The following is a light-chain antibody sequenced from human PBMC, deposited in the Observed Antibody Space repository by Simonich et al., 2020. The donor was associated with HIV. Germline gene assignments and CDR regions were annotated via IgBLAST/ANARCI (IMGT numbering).Light chain of an antibody. J-gene: IGLJ2*01. Sequence: QSALTQPASVSGSPGQSITISCTGTSSDVGSYNLVSWYQQHPGKAPKFMIYEGSKRPSGVSNRFSGSKSGNTASLTVSGLQAEDEADYYCCSSAASRTLFGGGTKLTVL. CDR2: EGS. CDR3: CSSAASRTL. CDR1: SSDVGSYNL. V-gene: IGLV2-23*01.